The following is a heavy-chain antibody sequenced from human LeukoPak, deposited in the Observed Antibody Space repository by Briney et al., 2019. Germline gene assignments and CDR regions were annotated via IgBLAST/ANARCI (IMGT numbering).Heavy chain of an antibody. J-gene: IGHJ4*02. CDR2: IKEDGTEE. D-gene: IGHD5-18*01. CDR3: ARYHTALNY. V-gene: IGHV3-7*05. Sequence: GGSLRLSCAASGFTFSSSWMTWVRQAPGKGPEWVAHIKEDGTEEYYVDSVKGRFTISRDNAKNSLYLQMNSLRAEDTAVYYCARYHTALNYWGQGTLVTASS. CDR1: GFTFSSSW.